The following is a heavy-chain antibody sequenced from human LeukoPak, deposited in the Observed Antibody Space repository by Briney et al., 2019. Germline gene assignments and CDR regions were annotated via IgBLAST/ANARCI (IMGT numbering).Heavy chain of an antibody. V-gene: IGHV1-18*01. J-gene: IGHJ3*02. CDR3: ARDRSQTVDYYDSSGYYDAFDI. CDR2: ISAYNGNT. Sequence: ASVKVSCKASGYTFISYGISWVRQATGQGREWMGWISAYNGNTNYAHKLQDRVTITTDESTSTAYTELRSLRSDDTAVYYWARDRSQTVDYYDSSGYYDAFDIWGQGTMVTVSS. CDR1: GYTFISYG. D-gene: IGHD3-22*01.